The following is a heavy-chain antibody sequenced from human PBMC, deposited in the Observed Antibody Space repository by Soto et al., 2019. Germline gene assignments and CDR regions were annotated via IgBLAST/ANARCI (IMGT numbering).Heavy chain of an antibody. V-gene: IGHV4-39*01. J-gene: IGHJ6*02. CDR3: ARQSSFGSGSYYTYYYYYYGMDV. Sequence: SETLSLTCTASGGSISSSSYYWGWIRQPPGKGLEWIGSIYYSGSTYYNPSLKSRVTISVDTSKNQFSLKLSSVTAADTAVYYCARQSSFGSGSYYTYYYYYYGMDVWGQGTTVT. CDR2: IYYSGST. D-gene: IGHD3-10*01. CDR1: GGSISSSSYY.